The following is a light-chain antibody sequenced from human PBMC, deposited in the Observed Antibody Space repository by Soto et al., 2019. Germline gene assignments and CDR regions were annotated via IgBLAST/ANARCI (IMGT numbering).Light chain of an antibody. J-gene: IGKJ3*01. CDR3: QQYGTSFT. V-gene: IGKV3-20*01. CDR2: GAS. Sequence: EIVLTQSPGTLFLSPGDRATLSCRASQSVSSSYLAWYQQKPGQAPRLLIYGASSRATGIPDRFSGSGAGTDFTLTISRLEPEDFAVYYCQQYGTSFTFGPGTKVDIK. CDR1: QSVSSSY.